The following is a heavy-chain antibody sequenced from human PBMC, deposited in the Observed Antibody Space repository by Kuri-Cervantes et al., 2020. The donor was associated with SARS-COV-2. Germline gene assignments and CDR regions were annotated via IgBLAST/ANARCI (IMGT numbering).Heavy chain of an antibody. J-gene: IGHJ1*01. CDR3: AGVVVAARYFQH. D-gene: IGHD2-15*01. Sequence: ASVKVSCKASGYTFTGYYMHWVRQATGQGLEWMGWMNPNSGNTGYAQKFQGRVTMTRNTSISTAYMELSRLRSDDTAVYYCAGVVVAARYFQHWGQGTLVTVSS. CDR1: GYTFTGYY. CDR2: MNPNSGNT. V-gene: IGHV1-8*02.